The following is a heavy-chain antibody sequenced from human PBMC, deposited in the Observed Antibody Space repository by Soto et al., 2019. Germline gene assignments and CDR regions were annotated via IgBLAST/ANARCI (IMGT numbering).Heavy chain of an antibody. CDR3: ARSRGYSYGYGDY. V-gene: IGHV1-18*04. D-gene: IGHD5-12*01. CDR2: ISTYNGNT. J-gene: IGHJ4*02. Sequence: QIQLVQSGGEVKKPGASVKVSCKASGYTLISYSIAWVRQAPGQGLEWLGWISTYNGNTNYAQKVQGRVTLTTDTSTSTAYMELQSLRSDDTAVYYCARSRGYSYGYGDYWGQGTLVTVSS. CDR1: GYTLISYS.